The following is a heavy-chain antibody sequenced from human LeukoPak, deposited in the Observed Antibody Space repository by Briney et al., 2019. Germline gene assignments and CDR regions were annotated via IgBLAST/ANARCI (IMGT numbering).Heavy chain of an antibody. CDR1: GGSISSHY. Sequence: SETLSLTCTVSGGSISSHYWSWIRQPPGKGLEWIGYIYYSGSTNYNPSLKSRVTISVDTSKNQFSLKLSPVTAADTAVYYCAIGGGTALFDYWGQGTLVTVSS. CDR3: AIGGGTALFDY. D-gene: IGHD1-1*01. V-gene: IGHV4-59*11. J-gene: IGHJ4*02. CDR2: IYYSGST.